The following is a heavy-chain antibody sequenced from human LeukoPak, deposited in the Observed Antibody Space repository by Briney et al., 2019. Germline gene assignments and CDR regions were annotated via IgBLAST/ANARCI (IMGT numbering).Heavy chain of an antibody. Sequence: GGSLRLSCAVSGFTFDDYAMHWVRQVPGKGPEWVSGINWNSDSIGYADSVKGRFATSRDNAKNSLYLQMNSLRAEDTAFYYCAINGGGDSGYGNFDYWGQRTLVTVSS. V-gene: IGHV3-9*01. D-gene: IGHD5-12*01. CDR2: INWNSDSI. CDR3: AINGGGDSGYGNFDY. J-gene: IGHJ4*02. CDR1: GFTFDDYA.